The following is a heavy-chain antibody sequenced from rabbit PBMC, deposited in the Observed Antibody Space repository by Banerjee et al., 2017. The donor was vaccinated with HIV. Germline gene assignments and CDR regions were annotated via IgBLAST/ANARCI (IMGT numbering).Heavy chain of an antibody. CDR2: IYAGSSGST. CDR1: GFDFSSSYY. J-gene: IGHJ4*01. CDR3: ARDASSSGFQFSL. D-gene: IGHD1-1*01. V-gene: IGHV1S45*01. Sequence: QEQLEETGGGLVQPGGSLTLSCKASGFDFSSSYYMCWVRQAPGKGLEWIACIYAGSSGSTYYASWAKGRFTISKTSSTTVTLQMTSLTAADTATYFCARDASSSGFQFSLWGQGTLVTVS.